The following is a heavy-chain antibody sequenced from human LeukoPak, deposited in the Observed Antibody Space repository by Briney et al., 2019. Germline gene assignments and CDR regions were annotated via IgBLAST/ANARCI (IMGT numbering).Heavy chain of an antibody. CDR2: ISSSSSYI. V-gene: IGHV3-21*01. CDR3: ARALSPGAFDI. J-gene: IGHJ3*02. D-gene: IGHD2/OR15-2a*01. Sequence: GGSLRLSCAAPGFTFSSYSMNWVRQAPGKGLEWVSSISSSSSYIYYADSVKGRFTISRDNAKNSLYLQMNSLRAEDTAVYYCARALSPGAFDIWGQGTMVTVSS. CDR1: GFTFSSYS.